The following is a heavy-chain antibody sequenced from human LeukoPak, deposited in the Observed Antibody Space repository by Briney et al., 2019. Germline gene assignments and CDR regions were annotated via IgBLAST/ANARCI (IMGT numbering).Heavy chain of an antibody. CDR1: GYTFTSYD. CDR3: ASGHSVVVPAAMARGFDP. CDR2: MNPNSGNT. Sequence: ASVKVSCKASGYTFTSYDINWVRQAPGQGLEWMGWMNPNSGNTGYAQKFQGRVTMTRNTSISTAYMELSSLRSEDTAVYYCASGHSVVVPAAMARGFDPWGQGTLVTVSS. J-gene: IGHJ5*02. V-gene: IGHV1-8*01. D-gene: IGHD2-2*01.